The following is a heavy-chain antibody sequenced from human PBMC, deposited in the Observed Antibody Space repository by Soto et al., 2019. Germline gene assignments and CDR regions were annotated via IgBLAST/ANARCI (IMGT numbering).Heavy chain of an antibody. CDR2: IWYDGSNK. V-gene: IGHV3-33*01. CDR1: GFTFSSYG. CDR3: ARDLTAFSPFVVVTALFSPPYY. D-gene: IGHD2-21*02. Sequence: PGGSLRLSCAASGFTFSSYGMHWVRQAPGKGLEWVAVIWYDGSNKYYADSVKGRFTISRDNSKNTLYLQMNSLRAEDTAVYYCARDLTAFSPFVVVTALFSPPYYWGQGTLVTVSS. J-gene: IGHJ4*02.